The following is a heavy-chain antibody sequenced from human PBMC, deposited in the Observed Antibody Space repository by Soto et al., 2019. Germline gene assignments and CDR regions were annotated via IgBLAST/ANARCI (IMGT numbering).Heavy chain of an antibody. CDR1: GFTFSSYE. D-gene: IGHD6-19*01. Sequence: GESLRLSCAASGFTFSSYEMNWVRQAPGKGLEWVSYISSSGITTYYADSVKGRFTISRDNAKNSLYLQMNSLRAEDTAVYYCARELAASYFDYWGQGTLVTVSS. CDR2: ISSSGITT. CDR3: ARELAASYFDY. V-gene: IGHV3-48*03. J-gene: IGHJ4*02.